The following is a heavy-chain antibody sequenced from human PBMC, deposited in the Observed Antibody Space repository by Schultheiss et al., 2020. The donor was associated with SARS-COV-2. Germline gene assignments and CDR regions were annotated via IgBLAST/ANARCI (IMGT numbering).Heavy chain of an antibody. J-gene: IGHJ4*02. V-gene: IGHV4-34*01. CDR3: ARRAYCSSTSCYVFDY. CDR2: INHSGST. CDR1: GYSISSGYY. Sequence: SETLSLTCAVSGYSISSGYYWSWIRQPPGKGLEWIGEINHSGSTNYNPSLKSRVTISVDTSKNQFSLKLSSVTAADTAVYYCARRAYCSSTSCYVFDYWGQGTLVTVSS. D-gene: IGHD2-2*01.